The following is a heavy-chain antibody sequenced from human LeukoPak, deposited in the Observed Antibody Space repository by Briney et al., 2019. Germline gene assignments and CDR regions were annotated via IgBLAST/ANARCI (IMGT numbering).Heavy chain of an antibody. J-gene: IGHJ4*02. CDR2: ISAYNGNT. Sequence: ASVKVSCKASGGTFSSYAISWVRQAPGQGLEWMGWISAYNGNTNYAQKLQGRVTMTTDTSTSTACMELRSLRSDDTAVYYCARSEEYFDWLSTFDYWGQGTLVTVSS. D-gene: IGHD3-9*01. V-gene: IGHV1-18*01. CDR1: GGTFSSYA. CDR3: ARSEEYFDWLSTFDY.